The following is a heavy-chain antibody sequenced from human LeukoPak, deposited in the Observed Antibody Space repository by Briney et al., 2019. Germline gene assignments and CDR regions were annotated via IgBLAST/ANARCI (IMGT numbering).Heavy chain of an antibody. D-gene: IGHD2-21*02. J-gene: IGHJ4*02. CDR1: DGSITRSSCY. CDR3: ARLRVTTGFDY. V-gene: IGHV4-39*01. CDR2: IYYSGIA. Sequence: SETLSLTCSVSDGSITRSSCYWGWIRQTPGEGLDWIGSIYYSGIAYYNPSLQGRVTMSVDTSKNQFSLKLNSVTVADTAVYFCARLRVTTGFDYWGQGIPVTVSS.